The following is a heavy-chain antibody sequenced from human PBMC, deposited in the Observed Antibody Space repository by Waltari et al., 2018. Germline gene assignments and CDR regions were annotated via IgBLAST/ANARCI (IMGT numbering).Heavy chain of an antibody. J-gene: IGHJ4*02. V-gene: IGHV5-51*03. Sequence: DAQLAQSGAEVKKAWESLKLSCKGSGYSFTTYWIGWVRQMPGKGLEWMGIIYPGDSDTRYSPSFQGQVTISVDKSITTAYLQWSSLKASDTAIYFCARRDRGGSVSNYFDYWGQGTLVTVSS. CDR1: GYSFTTYW. CDR3: ARRDRGGSVSNYFDY. D-gene: IGHD3-10*01. CDR2: IYPGDSDT.